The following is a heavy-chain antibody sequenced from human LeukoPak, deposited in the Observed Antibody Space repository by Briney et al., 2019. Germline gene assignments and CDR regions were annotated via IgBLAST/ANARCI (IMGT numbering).Heavy chain of an antibody. V-gene: IGHV4-39*07. D-gene: IGHD3-3*01. CDR3: ASANFSPFYDFWSGYNGFSKWFDP. J-gene: IGHJ5*02. CDR1: GGSISSSSYY. CDR2: IYYSGTT. Sequence: KPSETLSLTCTVSGGSISSSSYYWGWIRQSPGKGLEWLGSIYYSGTTYYNPSLKSRVTLTVDTSKNHFSLKLSSVTAADTAVYYCASANFSPFYDFWSGYNGFSKWFDPWGQGTLVTVSS.